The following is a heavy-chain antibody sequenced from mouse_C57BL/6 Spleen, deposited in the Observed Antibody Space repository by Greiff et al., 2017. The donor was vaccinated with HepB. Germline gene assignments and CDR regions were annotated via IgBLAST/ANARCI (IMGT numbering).Heavy chain of an antibody. CDR1: GYTFTSYD. Sequence: QVQLKESGPELVKPGASVKLSCKASGYTFTSYDINWVKQRPGQGLEWIGWIYPRDGSTKYNEKFKGKATLTVDTSSSTAYMELHSLTSEDSAVYVCARGIWGNFGYWGQGTTLTVSS. CDR2: IYPRDGST. V-gene: IGHV1-85*01. CDR3: ARGIWGNFGY. J-gene: IGHJ2*01.